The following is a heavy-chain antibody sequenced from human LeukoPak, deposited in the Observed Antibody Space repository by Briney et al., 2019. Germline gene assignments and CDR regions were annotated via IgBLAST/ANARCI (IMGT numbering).Heavy chain of an antibody. J-gene: IGHJ4*02. CDR1: GFTFYTYG. Sequence: PGGSLRLSCAASGFTFYTYGMRWVRQAPGKGLEWVAVISHDGSNIHYGDSVKGRFTISRDNSKNTMYLQMNSLRVEDTAVYYCAASLRRFDYWGQGTLVTVSS. CDR2: ISHDGSNI. V-gene: IGHV3-30*03. CDR3: AASLRRFDY.